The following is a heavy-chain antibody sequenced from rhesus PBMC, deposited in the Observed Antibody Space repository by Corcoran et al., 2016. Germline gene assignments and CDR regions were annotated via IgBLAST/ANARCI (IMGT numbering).Heavy chain of an antibody. CDR3: AKGWRYFDL. J-gene: IGHJ2*01. V-gene: IGHV4-173*01. D-gene: IGHD3-3*01. Sequence: QVQLQESGPGLVKPSETLSLTCAVSGGSIRSHYWNWLRPPPGKGLEWIGRISGSGGSTDYNPSRKSRVTISTDTSKNQFSLKLSSVTAADTAVYYCAKGWRYFDLWGPGTPITISS. CDR1: GGSIRSHY. CDR2: ISGSGGST.